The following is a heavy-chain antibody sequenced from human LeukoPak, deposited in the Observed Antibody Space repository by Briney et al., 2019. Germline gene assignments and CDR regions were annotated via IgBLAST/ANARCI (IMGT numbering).Heavy chain of an antibody. CDR1: GGSISSSNW. CDR2: IYHSGST. Sequence: PSETLSLTCAVSGGSISSSNWWSWVRQPPGKGLEWIGEIYHSGSTNYNPSLKSRVTISVDKSKNQFSLKLSSVTAADTAVYYCARDQGLHGDAFDIWGQGTMVTVSS. CDR3: ARDQGLHGDAFDI. J-gene: IGHJ3*02. V-gene: IGHV4-4*02. D-gene: IGHD4-11*01.